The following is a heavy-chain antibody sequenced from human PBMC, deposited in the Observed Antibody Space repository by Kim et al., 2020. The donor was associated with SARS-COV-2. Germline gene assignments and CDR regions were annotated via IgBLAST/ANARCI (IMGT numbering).Heavy chain of an antibody. V-gene: IGHV4-59*01. CDR1: GVSISSYY. CDR3: ARGHPDYYYDSAGYYY. Sequence: SETLSLTWSVSGVSISSYYWSWIRQTPGKGLEWIGYIYYTGTTNYNPSLKSRFTMSVDTSENQFSLRLSSVTAADTAVYFCARGHPDYYYDSAGYYY. J-gene: IGHJ6*01. D-gene: IGHD3-22*01. CDR2: IYYTGTT.